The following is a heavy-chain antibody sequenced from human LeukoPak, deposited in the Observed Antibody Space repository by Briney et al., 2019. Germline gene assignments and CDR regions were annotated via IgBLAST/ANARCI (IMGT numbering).Heavy chain of an antibody. CDR3: ARVEAVAGTGVY. D-gene: IGHD6-19*01. CDR1: GFTVSSNY. V-gene: IGHV3-53*01. J-gene: IGHJ4*02. CDR2: IYSGGST. Sequence: PGGSLRLSCAASGFTVSSNYMSWVRQAPGKGLEWVSVIYSGGSTYYADFVKGRFTISRDNSKNTLYLQMNSLRAEYTAVYYCARVEAVAGTGVYWGQGTLVTVSS.